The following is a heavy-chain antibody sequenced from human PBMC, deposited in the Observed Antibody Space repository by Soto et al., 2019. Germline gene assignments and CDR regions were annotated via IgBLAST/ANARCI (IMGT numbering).Heavy chain of an antibody. CDR2: ITIYNGNT. V-gene: IGHV1-18*04. Sequence: QVQLVQSGAAVTESGASVTVSCKASGYVFTSYGISWVRQAPGQGLEWMGWITIYNGNTKYAQKFDDRVAMTTDTSTTTAYTELRNLTSDDTAVYYCELIAAARTSWYFDNRGQGALVTVSS. J-gene: IGHJ4*02. CDR3: ELIAAARTSWYFDN. D-gene: IGHD6-13*01. CDR1: GYVFTSYG.